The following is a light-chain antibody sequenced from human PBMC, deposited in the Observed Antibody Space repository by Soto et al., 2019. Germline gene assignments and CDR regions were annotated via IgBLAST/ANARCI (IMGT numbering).Light chain of an antibody. CDR3: QQVKGFPLT. V-gene: IGKV1-12*01. CDR1: HDIARW. J-gene: IGKJ4*01. Sequence: DIQMTQSPSSVSAFVGDRVAITCRASHDIARWLAWYQQQPGKAPRLLSDAASSLQSGVPTRFSGSGSGTDFTLTIANLQPEDAAVYYCQQVKGFPLTFGGGTKVEIK. CDR2: AAS.